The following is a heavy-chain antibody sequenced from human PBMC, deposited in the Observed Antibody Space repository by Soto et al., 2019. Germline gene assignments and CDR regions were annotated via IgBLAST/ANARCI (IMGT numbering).Heavy chain of an antibody. CDR1: GGTFSSYA. D-gene: IGHD4-17*01. CDR3: ASQTTVVTPRFDP. Sequence: SVKVSCKASGGTFSSYAISWVRQAPGQGLEWMGGIIPIFGTANYAQKFQGRVTITADESKSTAYMELSSLRSEDTAVYYCASQTTVVTPRFDPWGQGTLVTVSS. J-gene: IGHJ5*02. V-gene: IGHV1-69*13. CDR2: IIPIFGTA.